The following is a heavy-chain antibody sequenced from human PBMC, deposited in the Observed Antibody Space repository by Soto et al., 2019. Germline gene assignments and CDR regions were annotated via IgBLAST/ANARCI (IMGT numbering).Heavy chain of an antibody. D-gene: IGHD5-12*01. CDR3: ARDLDRVYGMDV. CDR2: IYYSGST. Sequence: QVQLQESGPGLVKPSQTLSLTCTVSGGSISSGGYYWSWIRQHPGKGLEWIGYIYYSGSTYYNPFLKSRVKVAVDTSTNKFSRKLSSVTAVDTAVYYDARDLDRVYGMDVWGQGTTVTVS. CDR1: GGSISSGGYY. J-gene: IGHJ6*02. V-gene: IGHV4-31*03.